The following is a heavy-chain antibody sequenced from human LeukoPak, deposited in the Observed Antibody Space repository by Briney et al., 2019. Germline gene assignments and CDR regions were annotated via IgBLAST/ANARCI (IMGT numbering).Heavy chain of an antibody. CDR1: GGSTSSYY. V-gene: IGHV4-59*01. CDR3: ARGPSGSYLEYFQH. J-gene: IGHJ1*01. Sequence: SETLSLTCTVSGGSTSSYYWSWIRQPPGKGLEWIGYIYYSGSTNYNPSLKSRVTISVDTSKNQFSLKLSSVTAADTAVYYCARGPSGSYLEYFQHWGQGTLVTVSS. CDR2: IYYSGST. D-gene: IGHD1-26*01.